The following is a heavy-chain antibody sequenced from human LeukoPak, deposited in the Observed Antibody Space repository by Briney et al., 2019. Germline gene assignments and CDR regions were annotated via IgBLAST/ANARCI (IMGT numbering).Heavy chain of an antibody. Sequence: PSETLSLTCAVFGGSFTDYYWSWIRQPPGKGLEWIGEITHRGSTNYNSSLKSRVTISVDTSKHQFSLKLTSVTAADTANYCSRRGQWLGRWFDPWGQGTLVTVSS. CDR2: ITHRGST. V-gene: IGHV4-34*01. CDR3: SRRGQWLGRWFDP. CDR1: GGSFTDYY. J-gene: IGHJ5*02. D-gene: IGHD6-19*01.